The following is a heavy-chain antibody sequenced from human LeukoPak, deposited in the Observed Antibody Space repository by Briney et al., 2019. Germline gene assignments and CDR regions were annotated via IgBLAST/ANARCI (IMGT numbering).Heavy chain of an antibody. CDR3: AKDSGYCSSTSCSYY. CDR1: GFTFSSYA. J-gene: IGHJ4*02. V-gene: IGHV3-30*04. CDR2: ISYDGRQN. D-gene: IGHD2-2*01. Sequence: QSGGSLRLSCTASGFTFSSYAMNWVRQAPGKGLEWVAVISYDGRQNYYADSVKGRFTISRDNSKNTLYLQMNSLRAEDTAVYYCAKDSGYCSSTSCSYYWGQGTLVTVSS.